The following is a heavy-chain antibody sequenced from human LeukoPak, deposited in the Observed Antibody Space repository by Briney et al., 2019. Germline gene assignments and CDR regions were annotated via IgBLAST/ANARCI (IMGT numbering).Heavy chain of an antibody. J-gene: IGHJ3*02. CDR3: VRQIGACAFDS. D-gene: IGHD1-26*01. Sequence: PSETLSLTCAVYGGSFSDYYWSWIRQPPGKGLEWIGEIDIDGHTSSNPSLKSRVTISADSSKNQFSLKLRFVTAADTALYYCVRQIGACAFDSWGQGTMLTLSS. V-gene: IGHV4-34*01. CDR1: GGSFSDYY. CDR2: IDIDGHT.